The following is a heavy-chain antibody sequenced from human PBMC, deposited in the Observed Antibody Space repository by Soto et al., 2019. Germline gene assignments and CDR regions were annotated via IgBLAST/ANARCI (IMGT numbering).Heavy chain of an antibody. J-gene: IGHJ2*01. Sequence: SETLSLTGPVSGGYISRSSYYWGWIRKPPGKGLEWIGIIYYSGSTYYNPSPKSRVTISLDTSKNQFSLKLSSVTAADTAVYYCAVFFFIGRRDHGVLVSFPTPSFSDL. CDR3: AVFFFIGRRDHGVLVSFPTPSFSDL. D-gene: IGHD3-16*02. CDR2: IYYSGST. V-gene: IGHV4-39*07. CDR1: GGYISRSSYY.